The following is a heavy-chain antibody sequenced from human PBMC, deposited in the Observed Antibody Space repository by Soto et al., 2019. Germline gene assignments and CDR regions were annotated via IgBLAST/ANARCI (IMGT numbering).Heavy chain of an antibody. CDR2: ISTYNGNT. J-gene: IGHJ6*02. CDR1: GYTFTSYG. D-gene: IGHD2-15*01. V-gene: IGHV1-18*01. Sequence: QVQLVQSGAEVKKPGASVKVSCKTSGYTFTSYGITWVRQAPGQGLEWMGWISTYNGNTNYAQKLQDRVTMTTDTSTRTAYMGLWSLRSDDTAVYYCARVGGQSYYAMDVWGQGTTVTVSS. CDR3: ARVGGQSYYAMDV.